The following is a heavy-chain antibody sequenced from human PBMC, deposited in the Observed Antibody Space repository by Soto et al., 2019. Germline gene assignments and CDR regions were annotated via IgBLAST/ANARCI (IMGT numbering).Heavy chain of an antibody. Sequence: QVQLQESGPGLVKPSETLSLTCTVSNASISSYFWSWIRQPPGKGLEWIGYIYYSGSTNYNPSLKSRVTISIDTSKNQFSLKLTSVTAADTAVYYCAGSGSYWGLGYSQLWGQGTLLTVSS. D-gene: IGHD1-26*01. J-gene: IGHJ1*01. CDR1: NASISSYF. CDR2: IYYSGST. V-gene: IGHV4-59*01. CDR3: AGSGSYWGLGYSQL.